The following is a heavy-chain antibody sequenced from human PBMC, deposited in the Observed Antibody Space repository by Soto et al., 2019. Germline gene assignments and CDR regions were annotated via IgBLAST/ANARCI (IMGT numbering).Heavy chain of an antibody. CDR2: IYYSGST. CDR1: GGSISSYY. Sequence: SETLSLTCTVSGGSISSYYWSWIRQPPGKGLEWIGYIYYSGSTNYNPSLKSRVTISVDTSKNQFSLKLSSVTAADTAVYYCARIRDSRDSFDYWGQGTLVTVSS. J-gene: IGHJ4*02. V-gene: IGHV4-59*01. CDR3: ARIRDSRDSFDY.